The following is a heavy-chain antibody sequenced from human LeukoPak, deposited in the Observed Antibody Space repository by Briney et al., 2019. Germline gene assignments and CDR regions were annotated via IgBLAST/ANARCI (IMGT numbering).Heavy chain of an antibody. J-gene: IGHJ4*02. V-gene: IGHV3-74*01. CDR2: INSDGSTT. Sequence: GGSLRLSCAASGFTYSSYWMHWVRQAPGKGLVWVSRINSDGSTTNYADSVKGRFTISRDNAKNTLYLQMNSLRAEDTAVYYCARDLYGGKGDYWGQGTLVTVSS. CDR1: GFTYSSYW. CDR3: ARDLYGGKGDY. D-gene: IGHD4-23*01.